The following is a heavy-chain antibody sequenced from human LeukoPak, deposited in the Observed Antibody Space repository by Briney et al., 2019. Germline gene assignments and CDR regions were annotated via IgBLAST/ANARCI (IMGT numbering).Heavy chain of an antibody. J-gene: IGHJ4*02. Sequence: SETLSLTCTVSGGSISSSSYYWGWIRQPPGKGLEWIGSIYYSGSTYYNPSLKSRVTISVDTSKNQFSLKLSSVTAADTAVYYCARGGTRWFGDHHFDYWGQGTLVTVSS. V-gene: IGHV4-39*07. D-gene: IGHD3-10*01. CDR2: IYYSGST. CDR1: GGSISSSSYY. CDR3: ARGGTRWFGDHHFDY.